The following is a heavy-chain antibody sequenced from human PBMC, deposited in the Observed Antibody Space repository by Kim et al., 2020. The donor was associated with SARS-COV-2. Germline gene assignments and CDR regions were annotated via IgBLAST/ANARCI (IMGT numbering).Heavy chain of an antibody. V-gene: IGHV4-38-2*02. D-gene: IGHD4-17*01. CDR3: ASGGGDYGDYGAPDY. CDR1: GYSISSGYY. Sequence: SETLSLTCTVSGYSISSGYYWGWIRQPPGKGLEWIGSIYHSGSTYYNPSLKSRVTISVDTSKNQFSLKLSSVTAADTAVYYCASGGGDYGDYGAPDYWGQGTLVTVSS. J-gene: IGHJ4*02. CDR2: IYHSGST.